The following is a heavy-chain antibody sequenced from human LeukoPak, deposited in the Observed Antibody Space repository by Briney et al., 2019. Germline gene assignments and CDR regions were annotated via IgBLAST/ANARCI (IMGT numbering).Heavy chain of an antibody. CDR3: ARTTEDCSSNSCYQYWFDP. CDR1: GGSISSYY. Sequence: SETLSLTSTGSGGSISSYYWSWIRQPPGKGLEWIRYIHYSGSTSYNPSLKSRVTISVDTSKNQISLKVRSATAADTAVYYCARTTEDCSSNSCYQYWFDPWGQGTLVTVSS. D-gene: IGHD2-2*01. CDR2: IHYSGST. V-gene: IGHV4-59*01. J-gene: IGHJ5*02.